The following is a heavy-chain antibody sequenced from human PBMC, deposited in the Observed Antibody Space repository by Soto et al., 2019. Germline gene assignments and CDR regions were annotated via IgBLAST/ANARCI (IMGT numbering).Heavy chain of an antibody. J-gene: IGHJ4*02. CDR1: GFTFSDYA. Sequence: PGGSLRLSCAASGFTFSDYAMSWVRQAPGKGLEWVSGISSGGGSPYYADSVKGRFTISRDNSKNTLYLQMNSLRVEDTAVYYCAKGEGRIVPRHFDSWGQGTLVTVYS. V-gene: IGHV3-23*01. CDR2: ISSGGGSP. CDR3: AKGEGRIVPRHFDS. D-gene: IGHD1-26*01.